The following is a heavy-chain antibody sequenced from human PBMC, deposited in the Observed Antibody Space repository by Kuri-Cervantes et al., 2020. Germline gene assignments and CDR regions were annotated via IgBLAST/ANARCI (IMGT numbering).Heavy chain of an antibody. J-gene: IGHJ5*02. Sequence: GGSLRLSCTASGFIYDDYAMHWVRQVPGKGLEWVSGISWNSDNIAYADSVKGRLTISRDNAKNSLYLQMNSLRTEDTAVYYCARVHGYSYGYALARWFDPWGQGTLVTVSS. V-gene: IGHV3-9*01. CDR3: ARVHGYSYGYALARWFDP. CDR2: ISWNSDNI. CDR1: GFIYDDYA. D-gene: IGHD5-18*01.